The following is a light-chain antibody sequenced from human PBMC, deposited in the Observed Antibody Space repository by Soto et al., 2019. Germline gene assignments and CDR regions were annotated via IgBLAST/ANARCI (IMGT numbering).Light chain of an antibody. CDR3: QHTFNSPPWK. V-gene: IGKV1-39*01. CDR1: QNIDMY. CDR2: GAS. Sequence: IHMTHSPSSLSASVGDTVTITCRASQNIDMYLNWYQQQPGKAPRVLISGASNLQTGVPSRFSGSGSGTDFTLTINSLQPEDFASYFCQHTFNSPPWKFGQGTKVDIK. J-gene: IGKJ1*01.